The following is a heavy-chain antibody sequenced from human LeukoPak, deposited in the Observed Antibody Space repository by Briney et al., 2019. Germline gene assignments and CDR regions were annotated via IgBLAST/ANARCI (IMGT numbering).Heavy chain of an antibody. CDR1: GGTFSSYA. J-gene: IGHJ4*02. D-gene: IGHD1-26*01. CDR3: ARAPVVGASDFDY. Sequence: SVKVSCKASGGTFSSYAISWVRQAPGQGLEWMGRIIPILGIANYAQKFQGRVTITADKSTSTAYMELSSLRSDDTAVYYCARAPVVGASDFDYWGQGTLVTVSS. V-gene: IGHV1-69*04. CDR2: IIPILGIA.